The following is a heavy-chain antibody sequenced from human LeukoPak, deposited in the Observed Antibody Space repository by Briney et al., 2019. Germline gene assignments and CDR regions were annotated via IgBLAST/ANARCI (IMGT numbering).Heavy chain of an antibody. J-gene: IGHJ4*02. D-gene: IGHD2-15*01. V-gene: IGHV4-31*03. CDR3: ARDKSCDY. CDR1: GGSISGGGYH. Sequence: SETLSLTCTVSGGSISGGGYHWSWIRQYPGTGLEWIGYIYYSGSAYYNPSLKSRVAISVDTSKNQFSLKLSSVTAADTAVYYCARDKSCDYWGQGTLVTVSS. CDR2: IYYSGSA.